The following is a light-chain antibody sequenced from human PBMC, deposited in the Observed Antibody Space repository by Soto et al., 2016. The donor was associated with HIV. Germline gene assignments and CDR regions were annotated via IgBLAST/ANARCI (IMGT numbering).Light chain of an antibody. Sequence: DIQMTQPPSTLSASVGDRVTITCRASQSISSWLAWYQQKPGKAPKLLIYKASSLESGVHQGSAAVDLGTEFTLTISSLQPDDFATYYCQQYNSYSQTFGQGTKLEIK. J-gene: IGKJ2*01. CDR3: QQYNSYSQT. V-gene: IGKV1-5*03. CDR2: KAS. CDR1: QSISSW.